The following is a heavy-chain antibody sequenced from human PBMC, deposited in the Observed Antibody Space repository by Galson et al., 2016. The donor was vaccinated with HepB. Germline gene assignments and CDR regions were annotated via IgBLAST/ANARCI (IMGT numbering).Heavy chain of an antibody. CDR2: ISGSGGVT. CDR3: AKDRTLRYNWYDGFDY. D-gene: IGHD1-1*01. Sequence: SLRLSCAASGFSFSHYAMNWVRQAPGKGLEWVSRISGSGGVTYDTDSLKGRFTISRDNSRNTVYLEINSLRAEDTAIYYCAKDRTLRYNWYDGFDYWGQGTLVTVSS. CDR1: GFSFSHYA. V-gene: IGHV3-23*01. J-gene: IGHJ4*02.